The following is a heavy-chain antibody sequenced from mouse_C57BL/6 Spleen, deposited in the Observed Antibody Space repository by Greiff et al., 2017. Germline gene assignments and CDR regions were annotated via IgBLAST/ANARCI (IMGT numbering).Heavy chain of an antibody. CDR2: IDPNSGGT. Sequence: QVQLQQPGAELVKPGASVKLSCKASGYTFTSYWMHWVKQRPGRGLEWIGRIDPNSGGTKYNEKFKGKATLTVDKPSITAYMQLSSLTSEGSAVYYSAYITTVVAEDYWGQGTTLTVSS. CDR3: AYITTVVAEDY. D-gene: IGHD1-1*01. V-gene: IGHV1-72*01. CDR1: GYTFTSYW. J-gene: IGHJ2*01.